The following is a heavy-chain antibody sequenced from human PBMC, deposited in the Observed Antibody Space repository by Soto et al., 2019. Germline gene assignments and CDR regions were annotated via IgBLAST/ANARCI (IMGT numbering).Heavy chain of an antibody. CDR1: GYKFTTFW. J-gene: IGHJ3*01. D-gene: IGHD2-15*01. Sequence: EVQLEQSAAEVKKPGEPLKISCKASGYKFTTFWLNWVRQTPGKGLEWLGRIDPTDSFTNYSPPFEGHVTIPVDRSISTAYLQWNSLQASDTAIYYCARPASGGSRDAFDVWGQGTTVTVSS. CDR2: IDPTDSFT. CDR3: ARPASGGSRDAFDV. V-gene: IGHV5-10-1*03.